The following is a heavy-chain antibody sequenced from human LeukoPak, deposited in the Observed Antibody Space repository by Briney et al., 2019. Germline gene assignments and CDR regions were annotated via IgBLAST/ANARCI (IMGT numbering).Heavy chain of an antibody. Sequence: SGGSLRLSCAASGFTFSSYAMSWVRQAPGKGLEWVSAISGSGGSTYYADSVKGRFTISRDNSKNTLYLQMNSLRAEDTAVYYCAKEPLEYQLPVWYYYMDVWGKGTTVPVSS. CDR1: GFTFSSYA. D-gene: IGHD2-2*01. CDR2: ISGSGGST. V-gene: IGHV3-23*01. J-gene: IGHJ6*03. CDR3: AKEPLEYQLPVWYYYMDV.